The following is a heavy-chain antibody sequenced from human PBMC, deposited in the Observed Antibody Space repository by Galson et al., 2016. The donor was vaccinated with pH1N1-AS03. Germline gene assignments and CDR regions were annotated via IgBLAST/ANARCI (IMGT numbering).Heavy chain of an antibody. CDR1: GDSVTNSY. Sequence: ETLSLPCNVSGDSVTNSYWSWIRQSPGKGLEWIGHRFYSLSPDYNPSLKSRVSILVDTSKNQFSLKLMSVSAADTAVYFCARGGGLEANLNFWGPGTLVTVSS. J-gene: IGHJ4*02. D-gene: IGHD3-16*01. CDR2: RFYSLSP. CDR3: ARGGGLEANLNF. V-gene: IGHV4-59*02.